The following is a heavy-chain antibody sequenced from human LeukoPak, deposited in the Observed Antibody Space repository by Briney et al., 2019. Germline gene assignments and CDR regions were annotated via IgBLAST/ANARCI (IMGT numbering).Heavy chain of an antibody. CDR1: GFTFSSYW. CDR2: IKQDGSEK. CDR3: ARALWFGEQAPFDY. J-gene: IGHJ4*02. D-gene: IGHD3-10*01. Sequence: PEGSLRLSCAASGFTFSSYWMSWVRQAPGKGLEWVANIKQDGSEKYYVDSVKGRFTISRDKAKNSLYLQMNSLRAEDTAVYYCARALWFGEQAPFDYWGQGTLVTVSS. V-gene: IGHV3-7*01.